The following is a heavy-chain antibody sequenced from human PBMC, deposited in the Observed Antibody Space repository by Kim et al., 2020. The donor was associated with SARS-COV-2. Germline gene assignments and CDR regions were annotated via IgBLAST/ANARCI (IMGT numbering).Heavy chain of an antibody. CDR3: ARFLIAVPGQYYYFDY. V-gene: IGHV3-11*03. CDR2: LSSSGTYT. Sequence: GGSLRLSCAASGFTFSDYYMNWIRQAPGKGLEWIAFLSSSGTYTNYADSVKGRFTISRDNAKNSLFLQINNLRAEVTAVYYCARFLIAVPGQYYYFDYWGQGTLVTVSS. CDR1: GFTFSDYY. J-gene: IGHJ4*02. D-gene: IGHD6-19*01.